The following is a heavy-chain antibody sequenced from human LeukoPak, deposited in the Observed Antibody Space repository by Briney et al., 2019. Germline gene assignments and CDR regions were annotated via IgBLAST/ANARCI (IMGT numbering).Heavy chain of an antibody. V-gene: IGHV4-4*02. CDR2: IYHSGST. CDR3: ARKHYYDSSGYHAHDY. D-gene: IGHD3-22*01. CDR1: GGSLSSTNW. Sequence: SETLSLTCAVSGGSLSSTNWWSWVRQPPGKGLEWIGEIYHSGSTNYNPSLKSRVTISVDKSKNQLSLKLSSVTAADTAVYYCARKHYYDSSGYHAHDYWGQGTLVTVSS. J-gene: IGHJ4*02.